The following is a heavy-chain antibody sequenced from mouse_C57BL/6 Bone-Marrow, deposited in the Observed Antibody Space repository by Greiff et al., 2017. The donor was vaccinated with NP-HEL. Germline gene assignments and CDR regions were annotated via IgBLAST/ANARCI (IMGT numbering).Heavy chain of an antibody. CDR2: IYPGRGST. J-gene: IGHJ2*01. Sequence: HLPHPVSLLLHPVASVQMSFHASCYTFTRSWLTLLQPSPGPVLSWIGDIYPGRGSTNYNEKFKSKATLTVDTSSSTAYMQLSSLTSEDSAVYYCAREYYGSSLFDYWGQGTTLTVSS. CDR1: CYTFTRSW. D-gene: IGHD1-1*01. V-gene: IGHV1-55*01. CDR3: AREYYGSSLFDY.